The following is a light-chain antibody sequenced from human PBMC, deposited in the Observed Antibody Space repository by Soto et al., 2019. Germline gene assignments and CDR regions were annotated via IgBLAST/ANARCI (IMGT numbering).Light chain of an antibody. V-gene: IGKV1-39*01. J-gene: IGKJ1*01. CDR3: QQSYSFWT. CDR1: QSISRY. CDR2: AAS. Sequence: DIQMTQSPSSLSASVGDRVTITCRASQSISRYLNWYQHKPGKAPNLLIYAASSLQSGVPSRFSGSGSGTDFNLTIIGLQPEDFATYYCQQSYSFWTFGQGTKVEIK.